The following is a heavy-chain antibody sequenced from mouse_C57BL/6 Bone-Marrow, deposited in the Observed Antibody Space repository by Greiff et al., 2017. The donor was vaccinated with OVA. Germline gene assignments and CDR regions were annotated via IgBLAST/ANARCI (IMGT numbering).Heavy chain of an antibody. D-gene: IGHD1-2*01. J-gene: IGHJ1*03. V-gene: IGHV5-6*01. Sequence: EVQGVESGGDLVKPGGSLKLSCAASGFTFSSYGMSWVRQTPDKRLEWVATISSGGSYTYYPDSVKGRFTISRDNAKNTLYLQMSSLKSEDTAMYYCARHGDGRGWYFDVWGTGTTVTVSS. CDR3: ARHGDGRGWYFDV. CDR2: ISSGGSYT. CDR1: GFTFSSYG.